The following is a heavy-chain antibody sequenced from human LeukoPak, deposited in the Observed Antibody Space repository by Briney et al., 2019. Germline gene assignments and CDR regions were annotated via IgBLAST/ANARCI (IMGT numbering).Heavy chain of an antibody. V-gene: IGHV4-61*10. Sequence: PSQTLSLTCTVSGGSISSGSYYWSWIRQPAGKGLEWIGYIYYSGSTNYNPSLKSRVTISVDTSKNQFSLKLSSVTAADTAVYYCASGIVVVPAAWDWFDPWGQGTLVTVSS. J-gene: IGHJ5*02. CDR2: IYYSGST. CDR1: GGSISSGSYY. CDR3: ASGIVVVPAAWDWFDP. D-gene: IGHD2-2*01.